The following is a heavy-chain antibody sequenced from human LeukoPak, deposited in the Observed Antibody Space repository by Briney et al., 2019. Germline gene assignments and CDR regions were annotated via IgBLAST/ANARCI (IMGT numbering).Heavy chain of an antibody. J-gene: IGHJ4*02. Sequence: GGSLRLSCAASGFTFSDYYMSWIRQAQGKGLEWVSSISSSSSYTNYADSVKGRFTISRDNAKNSLYLQMNSLRAEDTAVYYCARSRGLRLGELSPLDYWGQGTLVTVSS. CDR1: GFTFSDYY. D-gene: IGHD3-16*02. CDR3: ARSRGLRLGELSPLDY. CDR2: ISSSSSYT. V-gene: IGHV3-11*03.